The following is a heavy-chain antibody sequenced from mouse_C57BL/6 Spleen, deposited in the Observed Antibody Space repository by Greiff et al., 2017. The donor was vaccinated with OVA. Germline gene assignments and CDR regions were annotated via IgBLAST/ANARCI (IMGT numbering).Heavy chain of an antibody. Sequence: EVQRVESGPGLVKPSQSLSLTCSVTGYSITSGYYWNWIRQFPGNKLEWMGYISYDGSNNYNPSLKNRISITRDTSKNQFFLKLNSVTTEDTATYYCARGGVLGQGAFDYWGQGTTLTVSS. V-gene: IGHV3-6*01. CDR1: GYSITSGYY. CDR3: ARGGVLGQGAFDY. CDR2: ISYDGSN. D-gene: IGHD4-1*01. J-gene: IGHJ2*01.